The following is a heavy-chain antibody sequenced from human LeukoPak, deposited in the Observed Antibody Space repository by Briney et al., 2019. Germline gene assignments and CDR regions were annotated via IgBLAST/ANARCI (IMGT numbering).Heavy chain of an antibody. CDR3: ARGSRYCSTTSCSSSDY. J-gene: IGHJ4*02. Sequence: SETLSLTCTVSRGSISSYYWNWIRQSPRRGLEWVGYMFRSGSPNYNPSLKSRVAISIDTSKNQFSLKLSSVTAADTAVYYCARGSRYCSTTSCSSSDYWGQGTLVTVSS. V-gene: IGHV4-59*01. CDR2: MFRSGSP. CDR1: RGSISSYY. D-gene: IGHD2-2*01.